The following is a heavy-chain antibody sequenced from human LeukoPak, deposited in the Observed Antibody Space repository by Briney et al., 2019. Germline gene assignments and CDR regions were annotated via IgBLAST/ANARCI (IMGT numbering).Heavy chain of an antibody. CDR2: IKSDGST. D-gene: IGHD3-22*01. CDR1: GFTFSSFW. J-gene: IGHJ1*01. Sequence: GGSLRLSCAASGFTFSSFWMHWVRQAPGKGLVWVSRIKSDGSTNYADSVKGRFTISRDNAKNTVSLQMNSLRVENTGVYYCARAPSEIGGYYPEYFRHWGQGTLVTVSS. CDR3: ARAPSEIGGYYPEYFRH. V-gene: IGHV3-74*01.